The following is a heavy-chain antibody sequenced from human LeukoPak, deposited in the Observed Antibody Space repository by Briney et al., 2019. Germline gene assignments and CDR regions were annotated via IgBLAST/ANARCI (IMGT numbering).Heavy chain of an antibody. CDR3: ARGQITMVRGVITDYFDY. CDR2: IWYDGSNK. CDR1: GFTFSSYG. Sequence: GGSLRLSCAASGFTFSSYGMHWVRQAPGKGLEWVAVIWYDGSNKYYADSVKGRFTISRDNSKNTLYLQMNSLRAEDTAVYYCARGQITMVRGVITDYFDYWGQGTLATVSS. J-gene: IGHJ4*02. D-gene: IGHD3-10*01. V-gene: IGHV3-33*01.